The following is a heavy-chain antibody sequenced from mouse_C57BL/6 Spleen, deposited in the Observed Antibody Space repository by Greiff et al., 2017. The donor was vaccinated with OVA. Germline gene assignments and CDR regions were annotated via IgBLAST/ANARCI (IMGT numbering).Heavy chain of an antibody. CDR3: AREAITTVEGDYFDY. D-gene: IGHD1-1*01. Sequence: VQLQQSGPELVKPGASVKMSCKASGYTFTDYNMHWVKQSHGKSLEWIGYINPNNGGTSYNQKFKGKATLTVNKSSSTAYMELRSLTSEDSAVYYCAREAITTVEGDYFDYWGQGTTLTVSS. V-gene: IGHV1-22*01. J-gene: IGHJ2*01. CDR1: GYTFTDYN. CDR2: INPNNGGT.